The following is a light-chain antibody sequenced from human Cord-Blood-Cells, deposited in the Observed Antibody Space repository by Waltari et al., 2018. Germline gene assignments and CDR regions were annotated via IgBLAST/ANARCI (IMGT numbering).Light chain of an antibody. CDR2: GKN. Sequence: SSELTQDPAVSVALGQTVRITCQGDSLRSYYASWYQQKPGQAPVLVIYGKNNRPSGIPDRFSGSRSVKTASLTITGAQAEDEADYYCNSRDSSGNHLRVFGGGTKLTVL. CDR1: SLRSYY. J-gene: IGLJ3*02. CDR3: NSRDSSGNHLRV. V-gene: IGLV3-19*01.